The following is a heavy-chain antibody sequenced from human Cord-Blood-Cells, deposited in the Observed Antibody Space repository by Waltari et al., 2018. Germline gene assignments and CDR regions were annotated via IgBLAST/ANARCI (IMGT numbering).Heavy chain of an antibody. CDR3: AIVEKVAGSLYYYYYYYMDV. V-gene: IGHV4-59*01. CDR1: GGSISSYY. D-gene: IGHD6-13*01. J-gene: IGHJ6*03. Sequence: ESGPGLVKPSETLSLTCTVSGGSISSYYWSWIRQPPGKGLEWIGYIYYSGSTNYNPSLKSRVTISVDTSKNQFSLKLSSVTAADTAVYYCAIVEKVAGSLYYYYYYYMDVCGKGTTVTVSS. CDR2: IYYSGST.